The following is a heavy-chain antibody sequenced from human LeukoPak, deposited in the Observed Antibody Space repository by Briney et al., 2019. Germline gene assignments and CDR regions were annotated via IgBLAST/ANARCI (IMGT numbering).Heavy chain of an antibody. CDR3: ARDVGSSSWEYYFDY. J-gene: IGHJ4*02. V-gene: IGHV1-2*02. Sequence: ASVKVSCKASGYTFTGYYMHWVRQAPGQGLEWMGWINPNTGGTNYAQKFQGRVTMTRDTSISTAYMELNRLRSDDTAVYYCARDVGSSSWEYYFDYWGQGTLVTVSS. D-gene: IGHD6-13*01. CDR1: GYTFTGYY. CDR2: INPNTGGT.